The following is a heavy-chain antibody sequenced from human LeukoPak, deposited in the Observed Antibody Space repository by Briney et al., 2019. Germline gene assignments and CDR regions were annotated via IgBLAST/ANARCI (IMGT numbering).Heavy chain of an antibody. V-gene: IGHV3-7*03. D-gene: IGHD5-18*01. CDR1: GFTFSTYS. CDR3: AKRTGRDTRDY. Sequence: GGSLRLSCAASGFTFSTYSMNWVRQAPGKGLEWVANIKQDGSEKYYVDSVKGRFTISRDNYKNTLYLQMNSLRVEDTAVYYCAKRTGRDTRDYWGQGTLVTVSS. CDR2: IKQDGSEK. J-gene: IGHJ4*02.